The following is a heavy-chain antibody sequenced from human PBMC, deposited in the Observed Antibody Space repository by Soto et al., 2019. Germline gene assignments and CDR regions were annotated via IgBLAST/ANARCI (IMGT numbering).Heavy chain of an antibody. CDR3: ARVSSEDRRTISAVVFGTVDV. J-gene: IGHJ6*02. D-gene: IGHD3-3*01. Sequence: QVQLQESGPGLVKFSQTLSLTCTVSGGSIRTTRYYWSWIRQHPGKGLGWIAYIYHSGSTYYNPSLNSRVELSLDTASNPCSLTLSSVPASDTALYPCARVSSEDRRTISAVVFGTVDVWRQGFAVTVSS. V-gene: IGHV4-31*03. CDR1: GGSIRTTRYY. CDR2: IYHSGST.